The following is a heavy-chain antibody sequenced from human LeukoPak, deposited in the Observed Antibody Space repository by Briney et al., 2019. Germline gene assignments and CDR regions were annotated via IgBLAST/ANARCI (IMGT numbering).Heavy chain of an antibody. CDR1: GFSFSSYE. J-gene: IGHJ2*01. D-gene: IGHD2-8*01. CDR2: ISSSGRAI. CDR3: ARGQYCTNGVCTDYWYFDL. Sequence: QAGGSLRLSCAASGFSFSSYEMNWVRQAPGKGLEWVSYISSSGRAIYSAASVKGRSTISRDNAKNSLYLQMNSLRAEDTAVYYCARGQYCTNGVCTDYWYFDLWGRGTLVTVSS. V-gene: IGHV3-48*03.